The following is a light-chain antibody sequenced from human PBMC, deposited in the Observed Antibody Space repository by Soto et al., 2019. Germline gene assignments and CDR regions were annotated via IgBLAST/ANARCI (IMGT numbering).Light chain of an antibody. CDR2: KAS. Sequence: DIQMTQSPSTLSASVGDRVTITCRASQSIGSFLAWYQQKPGKTPKLLIYKASIVEGGVPSRFSGSGSGTEFTLTISSLQPDDFATYDGQQYESYWTFGQGTKVDMK. CDR3: QQYESYWT. J-gene: IGKJ1*01. CDR1: QSIGSF. V-gene: IGKV1-5*03.